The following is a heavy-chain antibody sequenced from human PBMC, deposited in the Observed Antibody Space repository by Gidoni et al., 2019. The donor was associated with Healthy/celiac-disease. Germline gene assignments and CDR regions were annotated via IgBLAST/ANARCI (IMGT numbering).Heavy chain of an antibody. V-gene: IGHV4-59*01. Sequence: QVQLQESGPGLVKPSETQSLTCTVSCGSISSYYWSWIRQSPGKGLEWIGYIYYSGSTNYNPSLKSRVTISVDTSKNQFSLKLSSVTAADTAVYYCARDYYGSGSTGFDPWGQGTLVTVSS. CDR3: ARDYYGSGSTGFDP. D-gene: IGHD3-10*01. CDR1: CGSISSYY. CDR2: IYYSGST. J-gene: IGHJ5*02.